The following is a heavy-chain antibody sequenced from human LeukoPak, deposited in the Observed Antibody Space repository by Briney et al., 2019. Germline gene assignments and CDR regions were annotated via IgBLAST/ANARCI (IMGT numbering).Heavy chain of an antibody. D-gene: IGHD4-17*01. CDR2: INHSGNT. Sequence: SETLSLTCSVSGGSISGDDDYWSWIRQPPGKGLEWIGYINHSGNTYYIPSLRSRGTISIDTSKNQFSLELSSVTAADTAVYYCARYTVTNLLDFWGQGTLVTVSS. J-gene: IGHJ4*02. CDR1: GGSISGDDDY. V-gene: IGHV4-30-4*08. CDR3: ARYTVTNLLDF.